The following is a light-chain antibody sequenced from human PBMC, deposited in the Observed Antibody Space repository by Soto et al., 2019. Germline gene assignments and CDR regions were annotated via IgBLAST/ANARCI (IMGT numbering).Light chain of an antibody. V-gene: IGLV1-51*02. CDR1: SSNIGSND. Sequence: QSVLTQPPSVSAAPGQMVTISCSGSSSNIGSNDVSWYQQLPGTAPRLLIYEDNKRPSSIPDRFAGSKSGTSATLGITGLQPGDEADYYCATWDSSLRGRMFGGGTKLTVL. J-gene: IGLJ3*02. CDR2: EDN. CDR3: ATWDSSLRGRM.